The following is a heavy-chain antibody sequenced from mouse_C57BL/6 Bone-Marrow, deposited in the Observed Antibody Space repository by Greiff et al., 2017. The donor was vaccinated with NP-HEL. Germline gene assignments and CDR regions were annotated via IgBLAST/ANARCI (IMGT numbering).Heavy chain of an antibody. CDR2: IHPNSGST. V-gene: IGHV1-64*01. Sequence: VKLQQPGAELVKPGASVKLSCKASGYTFTSYWMHWVKQRPGQGLEWIGMIHPNSGSTNYNEKFKSKATLTVDKSSSTAYMQLSSLTSEDSAVYYCASLLLKAMDYWGQGTSVTVSS. CDR1: GYTFTSYW. J-gene: IGHJ4*01. CDR3: ASLLLKAMDY.